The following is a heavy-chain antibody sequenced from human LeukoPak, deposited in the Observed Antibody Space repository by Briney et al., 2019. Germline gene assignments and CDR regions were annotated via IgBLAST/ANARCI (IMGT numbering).Heavy chain of an antibody. CDR1: GFTFDDYA. D-gene: IGHD3-10*01. V-gene: IGHV3-9*01. J-gene: IGHJ5*02. CDR3: AIAAYGSGSLRPWFDP. CDR2: ISWNSGRI. Sequence: PGGSLRLSCAASGFTFDDYAMHWVRQAPGKGLEWVSGISWNSGRIGYADSVKGRFTISRDNAKNSLYLQMNSLRAEDTALYYCAIAAYGSGSLRPWFDPWGQGTLVTVSS.